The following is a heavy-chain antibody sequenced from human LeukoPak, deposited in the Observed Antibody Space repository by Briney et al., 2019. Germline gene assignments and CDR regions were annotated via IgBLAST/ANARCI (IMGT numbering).Heavy chain of an antibody. J-gene: IGHJ4*02. Sequence: RGSLRLSCEASGFTFSNYARSWGRHAPGKGLQWVSSINGGGDSTYYADSGKGRFTISRDTAKNSMYLQMARLRAEDTAVYYCARDRARVEGQLGSFAYWGQGTLVTVSS. V-gene: IGHV3-23*01. CDR3: ARDRARVEGQLGSFAY. CDR1: GFTFSNYA. CDR2: INGGGDST. D-gene: IGHD5-18*01.